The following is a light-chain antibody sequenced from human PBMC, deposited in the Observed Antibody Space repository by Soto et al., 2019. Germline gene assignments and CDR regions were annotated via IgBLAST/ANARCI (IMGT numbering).Light chain of an antibody. CDR3: QKYNSAPLT. J-gene: IGKJ4*01. CDR1: QSVGSD. CDR2: GAS. Sequence: EIVMTQSPATLSVSPGARATLSCRASQSVGSDLVWYRQKPGQAPRLLIYGASTRATDIPARFSGSGSGTEFTLTISSLQPEDVATYYCQKYNSAPLTFGGGTKVDIK. V-gene: IGKV3-15*01.